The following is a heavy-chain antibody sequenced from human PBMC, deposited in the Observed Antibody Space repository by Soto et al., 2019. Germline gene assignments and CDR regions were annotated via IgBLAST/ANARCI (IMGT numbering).Heavy chain of an antibody. CDR2: INAANGDT. D-gene: IGHD6-13*01. Sequence: ASVKVSCKASGYTFTSYGIHWVRQAPGQRLEWMGWINAANGDTKYSPKFQGRVTITRDTSASTAYMELSSLRSKDTAVYYCVRRHVSATGIDWFDPWGQGTLVTSPQ. CDR1: GYTFTSYG. J-gene: IGHJ5*02. V-gene: IGHV1-3*01. CDR3: VRRHVSATGIDWFDP.